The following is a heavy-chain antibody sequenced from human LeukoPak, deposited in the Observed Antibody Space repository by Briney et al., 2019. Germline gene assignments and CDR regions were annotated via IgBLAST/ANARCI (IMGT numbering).Heavy chain of an antibody. J-gene: IGHJ4*02. D-gene: IGHD1-26*01. Sequence: GASVKVSCKASGYTFTSDGISWVRQAPGQGLEWMGWISAYNGNTNYAQKLQGRLTLTTDTSTSTAYMELRSLRSDDTAVYYCARGKTGIVGATPFDYWGQGTLVSVSS. CDR2: ISAYNGNT. CDR3: ARGKTGIVGATPFDY. CDR1: GYTFTSDG. V-gene: IGHV1-18*01.